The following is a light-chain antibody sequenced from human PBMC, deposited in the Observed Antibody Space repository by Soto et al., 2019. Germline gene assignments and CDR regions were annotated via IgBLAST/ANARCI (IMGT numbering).Light chain of an antibody. J-gene: IGLJ1*01. CDR1: SSNIGKNY. V-gene: IGLV1-51*02. CDR3: GTWDDNLSAPYV. CDR2: ENN. Sequence: QSVLTQPPSVSAAPGQKVTISCSGSSSNIGKNYVSWYQQLPGTAPKLLIYENNKRPSGIPDRFSGSKSGTSATLGITGLKTTDEADYYCGTWDDNLSAPYVFGTGTKVTVL.